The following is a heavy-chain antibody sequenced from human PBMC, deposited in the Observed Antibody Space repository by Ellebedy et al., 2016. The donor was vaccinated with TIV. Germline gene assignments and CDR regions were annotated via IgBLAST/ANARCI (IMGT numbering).Heavy chain of an antibody. J-gene: IGHJ4*02. D-gene: IGHD2-15*01. CDR1: GFTFSIFW. V-gene: IGHV3-74*01. Sequence: GESLKISXATSGFTFSIFWMHWVRQVPGKGPVWLSHINPDGTVTAYADSVKGRFTVSRDNAKNTLYLQMDGLRADDTAVYYCARSVGVCDYWGQGTLVTVSS. CDR2: INPDGTVT. CDR3: ARSVGVCDY.